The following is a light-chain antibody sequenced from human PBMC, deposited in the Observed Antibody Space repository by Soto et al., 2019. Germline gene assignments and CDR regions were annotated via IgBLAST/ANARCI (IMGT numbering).Light chain of an antibody. Sequence: EIMMTQSPATLSVSPGERGTLSCRASQSVKSSLAWYQDKPGQAPRLLIYGASTRATGIPARFSGSGSGTEFTLTISSLQSEDSAVYYCQHYNHWLWTFGQGTKVDIK. CDR3: QHYNHWLWT. J-gene: IGKJ1*01. V-gene: IGKV3-15*01. CDR2: GAS. CDR1: QSVKSS.